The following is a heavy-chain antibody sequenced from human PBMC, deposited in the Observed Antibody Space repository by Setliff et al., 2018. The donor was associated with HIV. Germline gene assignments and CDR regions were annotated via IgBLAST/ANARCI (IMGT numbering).Heavy chain of an antibody. V-gene: IGHV3-23*01. CDR2: ISGSGGST. CDR1: GFTFSSYA. CDR3: AKDHGYSSSPWAFDI. Sequence: SCAASGFTFSSYAMSWVRQAPGKGLEWVSAISGSGGSTYYADSVKGRFTISRDNSKNTLYLQMNSLRAEDTAVYYCAKDHGYSSSPWAFDIWGQGTMVTVSS. J-gene: IGHJ3*02. D-gene: IGHD6-13*01.